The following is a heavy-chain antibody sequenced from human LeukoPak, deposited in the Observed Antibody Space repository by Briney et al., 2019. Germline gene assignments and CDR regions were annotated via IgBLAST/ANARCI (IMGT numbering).Heavy chain of an antibody. CDR1: GFTFNTYT. J-gene: IGHJ4*02. V-gene: IGHV3-48*01. D-gene: IGHD1-26*01. Sequence: GGSLRLSCAASGFTFNTYTMTWVRQAPGKGLEWVSYISASNRTTYYADSVKGRFTISRDNSKNTLYLQMNSLRAEDTAVYYCARDFPLQGGDYWGQGTLVTVSS. CDR3: ARDFPLQGGDY. CDR2: ISASNRTT.